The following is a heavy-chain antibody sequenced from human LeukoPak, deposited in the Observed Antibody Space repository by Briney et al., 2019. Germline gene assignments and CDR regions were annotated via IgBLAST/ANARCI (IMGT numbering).Heavy chain of an antibody. CDR3: ARGGGYNPY. Sequence: GGSLRLSCAASGFAFSDFSMNWVRQAPGKGLEWLSYISGGGTVIYYADSVKGRFTVSRDNARTSLYLQMNSLRDEDSAVYYCARGGGYNPYWGQGTQVTVSS. V-gene: IGHV3-48*02. D-gene: IGHD5-12*01. J-gene: IGHJ4*02. CDR2: ISGGGTVI. CDR1: GFAFSDFS.